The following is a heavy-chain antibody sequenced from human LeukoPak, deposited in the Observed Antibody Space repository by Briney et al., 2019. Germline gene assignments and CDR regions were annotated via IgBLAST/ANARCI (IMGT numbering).Heavy chain of an antibody. CDR1: GFTFSNAW. CDR3: TTDPIVATMLDGMDV. CDR2: IKSKTDGGTT. D-gene: IGHD5-12*01. J-gene: IGHJ6*02. Sequence: GGSLRLSCAASGFTFSNAWMNWVRQAPGKGLEWVGRIKSKTDGGTTDYAAPVKGRFTISRDDSKNTLYLQMNSLKTGDTAVYYCTTDPIVATMLDGMDVWGQGTTVTVSS. V-gene: IGHV3-15*07.